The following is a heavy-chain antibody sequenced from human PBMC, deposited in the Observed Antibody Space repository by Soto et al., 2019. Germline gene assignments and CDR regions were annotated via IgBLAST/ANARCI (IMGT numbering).Heavy chain of an antibody. CDR1: VYSFTDYY. Sequence: ASVKVSCKASVYSFTDYYIHWVLQAPGQGLEWMGWINANSGGTNYAQKFQGRVTMTRDTSIGTAYMELSRLRSDDTAVYYCARPGATGLDYWGQGTLVTVSS. CDR3: ARPGATGLDY. J-gene: IGHJ4*02. V-gene: IGHV1-2*02. D-gene: IGHD1-26*01. CDR2: INANSGGT.